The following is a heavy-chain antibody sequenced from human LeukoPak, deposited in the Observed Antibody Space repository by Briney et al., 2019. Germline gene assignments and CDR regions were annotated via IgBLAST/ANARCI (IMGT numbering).Heavy chain of an antibody. CDR2: IYHSGTT. D-gene: IGHD3-22*01. Sequence: PSVTLSLTCAVSDGSISSNNWWSWVRQPPGKGLEWIGEIYHSGTTTYNPSLKSRVTISVDKSKNQFSLKLNSVTAADTAVYYCARGHSHGFPLDFWGQGTLVTVSS. CDR1: DGSISSNNW. CDR3: ARGHSHGFPLDF. J-gene: IGHJ4*02. V-gene: IGHV4-4*02.